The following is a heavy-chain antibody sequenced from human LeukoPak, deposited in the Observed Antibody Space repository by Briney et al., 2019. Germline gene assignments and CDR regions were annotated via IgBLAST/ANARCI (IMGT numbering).Heavy chain of an antibody. Sequence: SETLSLTCAVYGGSFSGYYWSWIRQPPGKGLEWIGEINHSGSTNYNPSLKSRVTISVDTSKNQFSLKLSSVTAADTAVYYCARESPDPYCGGDCYVRPHAAYYYYMDVWGKGTTVTISS. D-gene: IGHD2-21*02. CDR1: GGSFSGYY. CDR3: ARESPDPYCGGDCYVRPHAAYYYYMDV. CDR2: INHSGST. V-gene: IGHV4-34*01. J-gene: IGHJ6*03.